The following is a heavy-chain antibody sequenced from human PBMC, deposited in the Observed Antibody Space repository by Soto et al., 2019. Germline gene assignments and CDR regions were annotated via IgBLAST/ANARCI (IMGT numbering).Heavy chain of an antibody. V-gene: IGHV4-39*01. Sequence: QLQLQESGPGLVKPSETLSLTCTVSGGSISSSSYYWGWIRQPPGKGLEWIGSIYYSGSTYYNPSLKSRVTISVDTSKNQFSLKLSSVTAADTAVYYCARPMTTVTTHFYYWGQGTLVTVSS. CDR1: GGSISSSSYY. CDR3: ARPMTTVTTHFYY. J-gene: IGHJ4*02. D-gene: IGHD4-17*01. CDR2: IYYSGST.